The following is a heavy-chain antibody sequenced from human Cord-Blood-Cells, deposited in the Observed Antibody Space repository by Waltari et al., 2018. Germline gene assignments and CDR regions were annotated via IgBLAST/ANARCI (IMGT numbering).Heavy chain of an antibody. Sequence: EVQLLVSGGGLVQPGGCLRLSCAASGFTFSSYAMIWVRQARGKGLEWVSGISRSGVSTYYADSVKGRFTICRDNSKNTLYLQMNSLRAEDTAVYYCAKEDFWSGYYIPFDYWGQGTLVTVSS. V-gene: IGHV3-23*01. J-gene: IGHJ4*02. CDR1: GFTFSSYA. D-gene: IGHD3-3*01. CDR2: ISRSGVST. CDR3: AKEDFWSGYYIPFDY.